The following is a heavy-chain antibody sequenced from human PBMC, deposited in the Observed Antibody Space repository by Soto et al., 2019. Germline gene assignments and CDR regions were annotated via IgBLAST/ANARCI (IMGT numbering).Heavy chain of an antibody. CDR1: GYTFTAYG. CDR2: VSTNNADT. CDR3: ARELTTDSSDDYSFAF. D-gene: IGHD6-19*01. J-gene: IGHJ4*02. V-gene: IGHV1-18*01. Sequence: ASVKVSCKTSGYTFTAYGLAWLRQAPGQRPEWMGWVSTNNADTNYAHKFQGRVTMTTDRSTTTTYMELRSLNSDDTAVYYCARELTTDSSDDYSFAFWGQGTLVTVSS.